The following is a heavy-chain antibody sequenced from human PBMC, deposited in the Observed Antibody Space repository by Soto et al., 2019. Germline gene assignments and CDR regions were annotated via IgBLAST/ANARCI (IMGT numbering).Heavy chain of an antibody. CDR1: GGSISSSSYY. J-gene: IGHJ4*02. Sequence: SETLSLTCTVSGGSISSSSYYWGWIRQPPGKGLEWIGSIYYSGSTYHNPSLKSRVTISVDTSKNQFSPKLSSVTAADTAVYYCARHAVHSSGFIDYWGQGTLVTVSS. D-gene: IGHD6-19*01. CDR2: IYYSGST. V-gene: IGHV4-39*01. CDR3: ARHAVHSSGFIDY.